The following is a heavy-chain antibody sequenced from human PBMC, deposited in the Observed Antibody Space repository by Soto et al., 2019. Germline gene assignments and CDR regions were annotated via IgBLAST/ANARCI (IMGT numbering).Heavy chain of an antibody. D-gene: IGHD2-2*01. CDR3: ARSLCSSTSCYASHFDY. CDR2: ISYDGSNK. V-gene: IGHV3-30-3*01. J-gene: IGHJ4*02. CDR1: GFTFSSYA. Sequence: QVQLVESGGGVVQPGRSLRLSCAASGFTFSSYAMHWVRQAPGKGLEWVAVISYDGSNKYYADSVKGRFTISRDNSKNTLYLQMNSLRAEDTAVYSCARSLCSSTSCYASHFDYWGQGTLVTVSS.